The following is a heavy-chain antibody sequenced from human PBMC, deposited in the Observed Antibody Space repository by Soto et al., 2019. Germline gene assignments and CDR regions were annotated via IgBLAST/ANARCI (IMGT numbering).Heavy chain of an antibody. Sequence: SETLSLTCTVSGDSISSYSWSWIRQPPGKGLEWIGYIFDSGSTNYNPSLKSRVTISVDTSKNQFSLKVSSVTAADTAVYYCARAWGRVFDYWGQGTLVTVSS. CDR2: IFDSGST. CDR1: GDSISSYS. D-gene: IGHD2-15*01. J-gene: IGHJ4*02. CDR3: ARAWGRVFDY. V-gene: IGHV4-59*01.